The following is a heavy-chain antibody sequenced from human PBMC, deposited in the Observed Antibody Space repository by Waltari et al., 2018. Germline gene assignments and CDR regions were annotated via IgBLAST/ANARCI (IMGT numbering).Heavy chain of an antibody. CDR3: ASVGQAVVGFPDAFDI. V-gene: IGHV3-66*02. Sequence: EVQLVESGGGLVQPGGSLRLSCAASGFTVSSNYMSWVRQAPGKGLEWVSVIYSGGSTYYADSVKGRFTISRDNSKNTLYLQMNSLRAEDTAVYYCASVGQAVVGFPDAFDIWGQGTMVTVSS. D-gene: IGHD1-26*01. J-gene: IGHJ3*02. CDR1: GFTVSSNY. CDR2: IYSGGST.